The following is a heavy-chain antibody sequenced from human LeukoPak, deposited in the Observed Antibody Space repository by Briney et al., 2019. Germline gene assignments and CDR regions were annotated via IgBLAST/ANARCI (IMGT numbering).Heavy chain of an antibody. CDR3: ANSPTYCSSTSCYINY. Sequence: SETLSLTCTVSGGSISSSSYYWGWIRQPPGKGLEWIGSIYYSGSTYYNPSLKSRVTISVDTSKNQFSLKLSSVTAADTAVYYCANSPTYCSSTSCYINYWGQGTLVTVSS. J-gene: IGHJ4*02. CDR1: GGSISSSSYY. CDR2: IYYSGST. D-gene: IGHD2-2*02. V-gene: IGHV4-39*01.